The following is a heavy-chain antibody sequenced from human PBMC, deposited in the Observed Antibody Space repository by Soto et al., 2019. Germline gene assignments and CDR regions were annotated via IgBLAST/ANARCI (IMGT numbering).Heavy chain of an antibody. D-gene: IGHD2-15*01. Sequence: EVQLVESGGGLVQPGGALRLSCAASGFTFSSYWMSGIRQAPGTGLEWVAHIKQDGSEKYSVDSVKGRFTISRDNAKNSLYLQMNRLGAEDTAVSYCAGRDGYCSGCRFYLWFDPWGQGTLVTVSS. V-gene: IGHV3-7*01. CDR1: GFTFSSYW. CDR3: AGRDGYCSGCRFYLWFDP. J-gene: IGHJ5*02. CDR2: IKQDGSEK.